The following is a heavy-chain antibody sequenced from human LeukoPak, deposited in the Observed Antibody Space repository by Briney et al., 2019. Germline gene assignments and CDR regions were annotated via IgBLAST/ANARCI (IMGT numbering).Heavy chain of an antibody. V-gene: IGHV3-30*04. CDR1: GLTFSSYA. D-gene: IGHD3-3*01. Sequence: GGSLRLSCAASGLTFSSYAMHWVRQAPGKGLEWVAVISYDGSNKYYADSVKGRFTISRDNSKNTLYLQMNSLRAEDTAVYYCARDRVTIFGVVIENYGMDVWGQGTTVTVSS. CDR3: ARDRVTIFGVVIENYGMDV. CDR2: ISYDGSNK. J-gene: IGHJ6*02.